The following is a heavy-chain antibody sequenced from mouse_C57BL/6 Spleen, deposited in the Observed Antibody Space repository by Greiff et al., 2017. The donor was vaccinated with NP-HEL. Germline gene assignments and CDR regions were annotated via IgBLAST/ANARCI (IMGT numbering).Heavy chain of an antibody. CDR1: GYAFSSSW. CDR2: IYPGDGET. D-gene: IGHD2-4*01. J-gene: IGHJ3*01. CDR3: ATYDYDRTWFAY. V-gene: IGHV1-82*01. Sequence: QVQLQQSGPELVKPGASVKISCKASGYAFSSSWMNWVKQRPGKGLEWIGRIYPGDGETNYNGKFKGKATLTADKSSSTAYMQLISLTSEDSAVYFCATYDYDRTWFAYWGQGTLVTVSA.